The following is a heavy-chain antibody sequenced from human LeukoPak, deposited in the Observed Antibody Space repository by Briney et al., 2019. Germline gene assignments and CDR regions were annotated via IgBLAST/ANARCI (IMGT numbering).Heavy chain of an antibody. Sequence: PGVSLRLSCAASGFSLTNFAMSWVRQAPGKGLEWVSLIIGSSGDTFYADSVKGRFTISRDNSKNRLYLQMNSLRAEDTALYYCAKGGYDYIEIGCFDYWGQGTLVTVSS. CDR3: AKGGYDYIEIGCFDY. CDR2: IIGSSGDT. V-gene: IGHV3-23*01. J-gene: IGHJ4*02. D-gene: IGHD5-12*01. CDR1: GFSLTNFA.